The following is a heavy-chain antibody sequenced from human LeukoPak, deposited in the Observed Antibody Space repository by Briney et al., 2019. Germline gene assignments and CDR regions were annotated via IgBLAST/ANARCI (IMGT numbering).Heavy chain of an antibody. V-gene: IGHV3-48*01. D-gene: IGHD1-14*01. CDR2: ISSSSGTT. CDR1: GFTFRSNS. CDR3: ARDVNGDNPGDY. Sequence: GGSLRLSCAASGFTFRSNSMNWVRQAPGKGLEWISYISSSSGTTYYADSVKGRFTISRDNAKNSLYLEMHSLRAEDTAVYYCARDVNGDNPGDYWGQGTLVTVSS. J-gene: IGHJ4*02.